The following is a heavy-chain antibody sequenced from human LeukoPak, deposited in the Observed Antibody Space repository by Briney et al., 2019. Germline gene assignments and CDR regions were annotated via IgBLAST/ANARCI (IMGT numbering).Heavy chain of an antibody. Sequence: GGSLRLSCAASGFMFSTYEMNWVRQAPGKGLEWLSYISYNGRSIYYADSVKGRFTISRDNAKNSLYLQMNSLRAEDTAVYYCARDWVAVGGDYMDVWGKGTTVTISS. D-gene: IGHD2-15*01. J-gene: IGHJ6*03. CDR1: GFMFSTYE. CDR2: ISYNGRSI. CDR3: ARDWVAVGGDYMDV. V-gene: IGHV3-48*03.